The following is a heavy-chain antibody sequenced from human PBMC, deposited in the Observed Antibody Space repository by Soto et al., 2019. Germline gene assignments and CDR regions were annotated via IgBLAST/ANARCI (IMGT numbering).Heavy chain of an antibody. Sequence: PGGSLRLSCAASGFTFSSYAMSWVRQAPGKGLEWVSAISGSGGSTYYADSVKGRFTIPRDNSKNTLYLQMNSLRAEDTAVYYCASDTVGAGTPPTPYYFDYWGQGTLVTVSS. J-gene: IGHJ4*02. D-gene: IGHD1-26*01. V-gene: IGHV3-23*01. CDR1: GFTFSSYA. CDR3: ASDTVGAGTPPTPYYFDY. CDR2: ISGSGGST.